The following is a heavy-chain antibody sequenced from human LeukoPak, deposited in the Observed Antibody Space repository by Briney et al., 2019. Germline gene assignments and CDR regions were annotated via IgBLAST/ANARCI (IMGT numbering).Heavy chain of an antibody. CDR2: ISGSGTDI. CDR1: GFTFSSYA. CDR3: ARTARHLDY. J-gene: IGHJ4*02. Sequence: GGSLRLSCAASGFTFSSYAMSWIRQAPGKGLECLSYISGSGTDINYADSVRGRFTISRDNAENLLYLRMNDLRVEDTAVYYSARTARHLDYWGQGTLVTVSS. D-gene: IGHD5-18*01. V-gene: IGHV3-11*04.